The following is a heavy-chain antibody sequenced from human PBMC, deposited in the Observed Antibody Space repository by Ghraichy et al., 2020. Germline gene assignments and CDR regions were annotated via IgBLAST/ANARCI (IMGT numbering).Heavy chain of an antibody. V-gene: IGHV1-24*01. CDR1: GYTLTELS. CDR2: FDPEDGET. D-gene: IGHD3-10*01. CDR3: ATLSLWFRELCFDY. Sequence: ASVKVSCKVSGYTLTELSMHWVRQAPGKGLEWMGGFDPEDGETIYAQKFQGRVTMTEDTSTDTAYMELSSLRSEDTAVYYCATLSLWFRELCFDYWGQGTLVTGSS. J-gene: IGHJ4*02.